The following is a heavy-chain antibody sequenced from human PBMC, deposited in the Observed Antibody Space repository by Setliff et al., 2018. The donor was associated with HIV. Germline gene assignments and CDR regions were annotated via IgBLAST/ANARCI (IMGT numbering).Heavy chain of an antibody. CDR2: IIPIFGTA. Sequence: SVKVSCKASGGNFRSNSISWVRQAPGQGLEWMGGIIPIFGTANYAQKFQGRVTITADESTSTANMDLSSLRSEDTAMYYCARGRNPSSGYFGGGIWGQGTLVTVSS. CDR1: GGNFRSNS. D-gene: IGHD6-19*01. V-gene: IGHV1-69*13. J-gene: IGHJ4*02. CDR3: ARGRNPSSGYFGGGI.